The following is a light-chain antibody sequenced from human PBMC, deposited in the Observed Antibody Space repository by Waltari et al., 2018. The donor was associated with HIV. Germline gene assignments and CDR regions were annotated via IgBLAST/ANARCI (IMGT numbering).Light chain of an antibody. J-gene: IGLJ2*01. CDR3: GTWDSRLSAVV. Sequence: QSVLTQPPSVSAAPGQKVTISCSGSSSNIGNNYVSWYQQLPGTAPKVPIYDKNRRPSWMPYRLSVSKSCPAATLGMTGLLTGEEGDCYGGTWDSRLSAVVFGGGTKLTVL. CDR2: DKN. CDR1: SSNIGNNY. V-gene: IGLV1-51*01.